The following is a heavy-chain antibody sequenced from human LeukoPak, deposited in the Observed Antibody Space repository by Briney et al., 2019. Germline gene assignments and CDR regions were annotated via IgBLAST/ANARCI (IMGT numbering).Heavy chain of an antibody. CDR1: GGSISSSSNY. J-gene: IGHJ3*02. CDR2: IYYGGST. V-gene: IGHV4-39*07. Sequence: SETLSLTCTVSGGSISSSSNYWGWIRQPPGKGLEWIGSIYYGGSTYYNPSLKSRVTISVDTSKNQLSLKLSSVTAADTAVYYCARGLLDYGDYVDAFDIWGQGTMVTVSS. CDR3: ARGLLDYGDYVDAFDI. D-gene: IGHD4-17*01.